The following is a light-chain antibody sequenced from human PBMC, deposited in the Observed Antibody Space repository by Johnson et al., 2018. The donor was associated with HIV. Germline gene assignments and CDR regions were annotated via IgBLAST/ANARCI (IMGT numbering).Light chain of an antibody. Sequence: QSVLTQPPSVSAAPGQKVTISCSGSSSNIGNNYVSWYQQLPGTAPKPLIYDNNKRPSGIPDRFSGSKSGTSATLDITGLQTGDEADYYCGTWDSSLSAGVFGTGTKVTVL. J-gene: IGLJ1*01. CDR2: DNN. CDR1: SSNIGNNY. CDR3: GTWDSSLSAGV. V-gene: IGLV1-51*01.